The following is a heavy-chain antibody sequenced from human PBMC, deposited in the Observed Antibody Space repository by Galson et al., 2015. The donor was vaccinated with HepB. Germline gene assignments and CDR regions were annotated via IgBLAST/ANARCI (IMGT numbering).Heavy chain of an antibody. CDR3: ARGLRIVYYDSSGYYY. CDR1: GYTFTSYA. Sequence: SVKVSCKASGYTFTSYAMHWVRQAPGQRLEWMGWINAGNGNTKYSQKFQGRVTITRDTSAGTAYMELSSLRSEDTAVYYCARGLRIVYYDSSGYYYWGQGTLVTVSS. CDR2: INAGNGNT. D-gene: IGHD3-22*01. J-gene: IGHJ4*02. V-gene: IGHV1-3*01.